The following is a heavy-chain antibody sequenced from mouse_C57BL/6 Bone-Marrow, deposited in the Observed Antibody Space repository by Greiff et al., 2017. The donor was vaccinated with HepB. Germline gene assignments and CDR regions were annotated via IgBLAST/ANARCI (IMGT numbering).Heavy chain of an antibody. D-gene: IGHD1-1*02. J-gene: IGHJ4*01. CDR1: GYAFSSSW. V-gene: IGHV1-82*01. CDR2: IYPGDGDT. CDR3: ARQGWFPNYYAIDY. Sequence: QVQLKESGPELVKPGASVKISCKASGYAFSSSWMNWVKQRPGKGLEWIGRIYPGDGDTNYNGKFKGKATLTADKSSSTAYMQLSSLTSEDSAVYFCARQGWFPNYYAIDYWGQGTSVTVSS.